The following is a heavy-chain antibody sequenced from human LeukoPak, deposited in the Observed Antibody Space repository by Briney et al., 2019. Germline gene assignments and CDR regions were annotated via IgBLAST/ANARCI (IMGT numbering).Heavy chain of an antibody. CDR3: ARSRAFNSGAFDP. Sequence: PSETLSLTCTVSGASVSSASYWSWIRQPPGKGVEWIAHIYNGVNTNYNPSLKSRVTISVDTSKNQFSLRLNSVTAADTAVYYCARSRAFNSGAFDPWGQGSLVTVSS. D-gene: IGHD1-26*01. CDR2: IYNGVNT. J-gene: IGHJ5*02. CDR1: GASVSSASY. V-gene: IGHV4-61*01.